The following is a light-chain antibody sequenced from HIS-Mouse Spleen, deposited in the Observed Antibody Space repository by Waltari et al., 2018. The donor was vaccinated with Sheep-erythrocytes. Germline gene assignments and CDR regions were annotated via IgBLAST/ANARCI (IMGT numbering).Light chain of an antibody. CDR2: EDN. V-gene: IGLV6-57*04. CDR1: SGSIASHY. Sequence: NFMLTQPHSVSESPGKTVTISCTRSSGSIASHYVQWYQQRPGSAPTTVIYEDNQRPSGVPDRFSCSIDSSSNSASLTISGLKTEDEADYYCQSYDSSNYVFGTGTKVTVL. J-gene: IGLJ1*01. CDR3: QSYDSSNYV.